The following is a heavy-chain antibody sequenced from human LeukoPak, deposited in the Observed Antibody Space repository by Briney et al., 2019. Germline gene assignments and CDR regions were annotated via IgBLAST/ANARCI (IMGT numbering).Heavy chain of an antibody. Sequence: GGSLRLSCAASGFTVSNTYMSWVRQAPGKGLEWVSFISSGGGTYFADSVKGRFTISRDNSKNTVFLQMNNLRADDTAMYYCARDRGIAAHYGMDVWGQGTTVTVSS. V-gene: IGHV3-53*01. CDR1: GFTVSNTY. CDR2: ISSGGGT. CDR3: ARDRGIAAHYGMDV. J-gene: IGHJ6*02. D-gene: IGHD6-6*01.